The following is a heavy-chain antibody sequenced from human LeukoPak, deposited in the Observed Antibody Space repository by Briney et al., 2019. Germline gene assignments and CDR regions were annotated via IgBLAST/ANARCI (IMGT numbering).Heavy chain of an antibody. CDR2: INPNSGGT. J-gene: IGHJ5*02. CDR3: ARDLPTCSSTSCRPYYNWFDP. CDR1: GYTFTGYY. V-gene: IGHV1-2*02. Sequence: GASVKVSCKASGYTFTGYYMHWVRQAPGQGLEWMGWINPNSGGTNYAQKFQGRVTMTRDTSISTAYMELSRLRSDDTAVYYCARDLPTCSSTSCRPYYNWFDPWGQGTLVTVSS. D-gene: IGHD2-2*01.